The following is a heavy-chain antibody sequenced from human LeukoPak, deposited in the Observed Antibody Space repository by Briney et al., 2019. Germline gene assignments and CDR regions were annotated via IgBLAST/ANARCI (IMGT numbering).Heavy chain of an antibody. D-gene: IGHD6-19*01. CDR3: AVAGLSYWYFDL. V-gene: IGHV3-21*01. J-gene: IGHJ2*01. CDR2: ISRSSDYT. Sequence: GGSLRLSCAASGFTFSSYSMDWVRQAPGKGLEWVSSISRSSDYTYYADSVKGRFTISRDNAKNSLYLQMNSLRAEDTAVYYCAVAGLSYWYFDLWGRGTLVTVSS. CDR1: GFTFSSYS.